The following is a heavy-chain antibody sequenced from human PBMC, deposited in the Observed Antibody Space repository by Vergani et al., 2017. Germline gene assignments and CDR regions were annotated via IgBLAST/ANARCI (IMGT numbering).Heavy chain of an antibody. CDR2: IFPSGNS. V-gene: IGHV4-30-2*01. Sequence: QLQLQESGSGRVKPSQTLSLTCAVSGDSITNGGFSWNWIRQPPGKGPEWIGYIFPSGNSDYNPSLKNRVSISLDKSKNQFSLWVNSVTAADTAVYFCARASLRALVGYYYYMDVWVKGKTVVVSS. CDR3: ARASLRALVGYYYYMDV. J-gene: IGHJ6*03. CDR1: GDSITNGGFS. D-gene: IGHD3-16*02.